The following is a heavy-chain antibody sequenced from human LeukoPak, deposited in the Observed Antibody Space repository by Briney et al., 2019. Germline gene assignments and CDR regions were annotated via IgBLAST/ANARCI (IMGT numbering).Heavy chain of an antibody. J-gene: IGHJ3*02. CDR2: IYYSGST. CDR3: ARDDMTTDAFDI. CDR1: GGSFSGYY. V-gene: IGHV4-30-4*08. D-gene: IGHD4-11*01. Sequence: SETLSLTCAVYGGSFSGYYWSWIRQPPGKGLEWIGYIYYSGSTYYNPSLKSRVTISVDTSKNQFSLKLSSVTAADTAVYYCARDDMTTDAFDIWGQGTMVTVSS.